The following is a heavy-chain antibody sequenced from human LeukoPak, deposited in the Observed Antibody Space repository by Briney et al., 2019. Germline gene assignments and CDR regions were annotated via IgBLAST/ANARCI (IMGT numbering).Heavy chain of an antibody. CDR3: ASNYGSGTEDYFDY. V-gene: IGHV1-69*04. CDR1: GGTFSSYA. CDR2: IIPILGIA. Sequence: ASVKVSCKASGGTFSSYAISWVRQAPGQGLEWMGRIIPILGIANYAQKFQGRVTMTRNTSISTAYMELSSLRSEGTAVYYCASNYGSGTEDYFDYWGQGTLVTVSS. D-gene: IGHD3-10*01. J-gene: IGHJ4*02.